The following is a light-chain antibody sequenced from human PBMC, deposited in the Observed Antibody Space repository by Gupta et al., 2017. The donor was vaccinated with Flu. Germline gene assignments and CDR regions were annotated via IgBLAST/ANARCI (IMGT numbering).Light chain of an antibody. CDR3: QHQDCSPFT. Sequence: EIVLTQSPGTLSLSPGERATLSCRASQSLSGALAWYQQKPGQAPRLLIFSASGRATGTPGRFSGSGSGTXFTLTIXRLEPEDFAVYYCQHQDCSPFTFGXGTTVDIK. V-gene: IGKV3-20*01. CDR2: SAS. J-gene: IGKJ3*01. CDR1: QSLSGA.